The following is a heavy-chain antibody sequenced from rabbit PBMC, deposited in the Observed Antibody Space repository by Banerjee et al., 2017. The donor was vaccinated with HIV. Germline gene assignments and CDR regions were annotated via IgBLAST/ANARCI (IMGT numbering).Heavy chain of an antibody. V-gene: IGHV1S47*01. CDR3: VRGWDASSSGYYMGLDL. Sequence: QEQLEESGGGLVQPGGSLKLSCKASGFDFSSYGVSWVRQAPGKGLEWIGYIDPVFGSTYYASWVNGRFTISSHNAQNTLYLQLNSLTAADTATYFCVRGWDASSSGYYMGLDLWGPGTLVTVS. J-gene: IGHJ4*01. CDR2: IDPVFGST. CDR1: GFDFSSYG. D-gene: IGHD1-1*01.